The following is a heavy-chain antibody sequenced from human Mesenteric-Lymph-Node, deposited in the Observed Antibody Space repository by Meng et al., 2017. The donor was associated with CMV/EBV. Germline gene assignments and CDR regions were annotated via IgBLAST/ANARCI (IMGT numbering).Heavy chain of an antibody. CDR3: ARDRNRWGLFDF. V-gene: IGHV4-61*08. D-gene: IGHD2/OR15-2a*01. J-gene: IGHJ4*02. CDR2: VYYSGST. Sequence: CTVLCCSVTSGGYYWSWIRQPPGKGLEWIGHVYYSGSTDDNPSLKSRVTISLDTSKNQFSLRLNSVTAADTAVYYCARDRNRWGLFDFWGQGALVTVSS. CDR1: CCSVTSGGYY.